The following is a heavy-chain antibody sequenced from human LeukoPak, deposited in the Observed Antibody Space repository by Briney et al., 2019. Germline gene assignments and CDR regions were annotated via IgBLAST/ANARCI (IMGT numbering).Heavy chain of an antibody. Sequence: SETLSLTCTVSGGSISSGSYYWSWIRQPTGKGLEWIGRIYTSGSTNYNPSLKSRVTISVDTSKNQFSLKLSSVTAADTAVYYCARQEGQLWFSSGVYWGQGTLVTVSS. CDR3: ARQEGQLWFSSGVY. D-gene: IGHD5-18*01. CDR1: GGSISSGSYY. V-gene: IGHV4-61*02. CDR2: IYTSGST. J-gene: IGHJ4*02.